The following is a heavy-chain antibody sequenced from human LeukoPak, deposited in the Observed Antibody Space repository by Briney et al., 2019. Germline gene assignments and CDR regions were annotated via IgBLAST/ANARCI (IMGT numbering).Heavy chain of an antibody. V-gene: IGHV3-73*01. CDR2: IRSKANTYAT. J-gene: IGHJ3*02. CDR3: TRGWDRSGWYDDAFDI. D-gene: IGHD6-19*01. Sequence: GGSLRLSCAASGFTFSGSAMHWVRQASGKGLEWVGRIRSKANTYATAYAASVKGRFTISRDDSKNTAYLQMNSLKSEDTAVYYCTRGWDRSGWYDDAFDIWGQGTMVTVSS. CDR1: GFTFSGSA.